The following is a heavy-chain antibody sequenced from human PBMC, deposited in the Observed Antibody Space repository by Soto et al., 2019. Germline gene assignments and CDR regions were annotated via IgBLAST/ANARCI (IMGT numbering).Heavy chain of an antibody. V-gene: IGHV4-39*01. CDR1: GGSISSSSYY. CDR2: IYYSGST. Sequence: PSETLSLTCTVSGGSISSSSYYWGWIRQPPGKGLEWIGSIYYSGSTYYNPSLKSRVTISVDTSKNQFSLKLSPVTAADTAVYYCARRRAFDYFDYWGQGTLVTVSS. CDR3: ARRRAFDYFDY. J-gene: IGHJ4*02.